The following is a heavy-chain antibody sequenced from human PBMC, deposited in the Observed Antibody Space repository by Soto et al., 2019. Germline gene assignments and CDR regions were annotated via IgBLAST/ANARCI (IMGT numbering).Heavy chain of an antibody. V-gene: IGHV3-53*01. CDR3: AREWPHLDC. CDR2: IYSGGST. CDR1: GFTVSSNY. Sequence: GGSLRLSCAASGFTVSSNYMSWVRQAPGKGLEWVSVIYSGGSTFYADSVKGRFTISRDNSKNMVYLQMNRMRAEDTAVYYCAREWPHLDCWGQGTLVTVSS. J-gene: IGHJ4*02.